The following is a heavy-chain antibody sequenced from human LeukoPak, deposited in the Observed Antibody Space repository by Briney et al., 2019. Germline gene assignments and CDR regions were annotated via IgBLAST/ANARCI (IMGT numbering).Heavy chain of an antibody. CDR2: ISGYNGNT. Sequence: ASVKVSCKASGYTFTNYGISWVRRAPGQGLEWMGWISGYNGNTNYAQNLQGRVTMTTDTSTSTAYMELRSLRSDDTAVYYCARPNYPGGSGSYGGPNWFDPWGQGTLVTVSS. CDR3: ARPNYPGGSGSYGGPNWFDP. J-gene: IGHJ5*02. D-gene: IGHD3-10*01. CDR1: GYTFTNYG. V-gene: IGHV1-18*01.